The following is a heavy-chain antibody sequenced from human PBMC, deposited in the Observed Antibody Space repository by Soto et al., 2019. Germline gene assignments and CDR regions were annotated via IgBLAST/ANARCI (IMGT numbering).Heavy chain of an antibody. D-gene: IGHD7-27*01. CDR2: ISSSSSYI. J-gene: IGHJ3*02. Sequence: GGSLRLSCAASGFIFSDYTINWVRQAPGKGLEWVSSISSSSSYIFYADSVKGRFTISRDNARKSLHLQMSSLRAEDTAVYHCARTGDYYAFDIWGRGTLVTVSS. CDR3: ARTGDYYAFDI. CDR1: GFIFSDYT. V-gene: IGHV3-21*01.